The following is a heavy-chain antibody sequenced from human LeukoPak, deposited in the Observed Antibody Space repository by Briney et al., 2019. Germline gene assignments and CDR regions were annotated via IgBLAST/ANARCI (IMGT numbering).Heavy chain of an antibody. CDR2: ISGDGVST. CDR3: TTRTTGHYYYGMDV. D-gene: IGHD1-1*01. Sequence: PGGSLRLSCVASGLPIADFAMHWVRQAPGKGLEWVSLISGDGVSTFYADSVKGRFSISRDNSKNSLYLEMNSLRTEDAAMYYCTTRTTGHYYYGMDVWGQGTTVTVSS. J-gene: IGHJ6*02. CDR1: GLPIADFA. V-gene: IGHV3-43*02.